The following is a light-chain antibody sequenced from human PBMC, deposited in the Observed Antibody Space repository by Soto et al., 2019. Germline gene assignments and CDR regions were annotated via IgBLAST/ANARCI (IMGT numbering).Light chain of an antibody. J-gene: IGKJ1*01. Sequence: IVLTQSRGTLSLYPGERATLSSRASQSVSSNLAWYQQKPAQAPRLFXYGASTRATGIPARFSGSGSGTEFTLTISSLQSEDFAVYYCQQYNNWPPWTFGQGTKVDIK. CDR1: QSVSSN. CDR3: QQYNNWPPWT. V-gene: IGKV3-15*01. CDR2: GAS.